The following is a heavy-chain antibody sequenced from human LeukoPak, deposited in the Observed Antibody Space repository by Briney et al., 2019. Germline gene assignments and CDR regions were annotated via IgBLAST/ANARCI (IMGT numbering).Heavy chain of an antibody. CDR1: GFTVSSNY. V-gene: IGHV3-48*02. D-gene: IGHD6-19*01. J-gene: IGHJ4*02. CDR3: ARSHSNWAGQPHYFDY. CDR2: ISSSGSTI. Sequence: GGSLRLSCAASGFTVSSNYMSWARQAPGKGLEWVSYISSSGSTIYYADSVKGRFTISRDNAKNSLYLQMNSLGDEDTAVYYCARSHSNWAGQPHYFDYWGQGTLVTVSS.